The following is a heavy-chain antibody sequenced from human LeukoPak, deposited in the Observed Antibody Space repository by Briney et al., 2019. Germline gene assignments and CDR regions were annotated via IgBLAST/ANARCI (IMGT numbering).Heavy chain of an antibody. J-gene: IGHJ5*02. CDR1: GGSFSGYY. V-gene: IGHV4-34*01. CDR3: ARDNIVVVIAATRFDP. Sequence: PSETLSLTCAVYGGSFSGYYWSWIRQPPGKGLEWIGEINHSGGTNYNPSLKSRVTISVDTSKNQFSLQLSSVTAADTAVYYCARDNIVVVIAATRFDPWGQGTLVTVSP. CDR2: INHSGGT. D-gene: IGHD2-15*01.